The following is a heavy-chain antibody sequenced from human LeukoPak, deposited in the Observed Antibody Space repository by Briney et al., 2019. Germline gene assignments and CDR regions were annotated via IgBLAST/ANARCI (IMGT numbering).Heavy chain of an antibody. CDR2: ISSSSSTI. CDR1: GFTFSSYS. J-gene: IGHJ4*02. V-gene: IGHV3-48*04. D-gene: IGHD6-19*01. CDR3: ERDFTPKGTPAGY. Sequence: GGSLRLSCAASGFTFSSYSMNWVRQAPGKGLEWVSYISSSSSTIYYADSVKGRFTISRDNAKNSLYLQMNSLRAEDTAVYYCERDFTPKGTPAGYWGQGTLVTVSS.